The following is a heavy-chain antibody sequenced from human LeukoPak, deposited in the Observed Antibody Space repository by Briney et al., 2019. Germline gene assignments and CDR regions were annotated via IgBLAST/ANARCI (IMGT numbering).Heavy chain of an antibody. D-gene: IGHD6-13*01. J-gene: IGHJ4*02. CDR2: ISYSGST. CDR3: ARLDGQQLVSPLFDY. CDR1: GGSFSSSSYY. V-gene: IGHV4-39*02. Sequence: KPSETLSLTCSVSGGSFSSSSYYWGWIRQPPGKGLEWIGSISYSGSTFYNPSLKSRVTISVDTSKNHFSLKLSSVTAADTAVYYCARLDGQQLVSPLFDYWGQGTLVTVSS.